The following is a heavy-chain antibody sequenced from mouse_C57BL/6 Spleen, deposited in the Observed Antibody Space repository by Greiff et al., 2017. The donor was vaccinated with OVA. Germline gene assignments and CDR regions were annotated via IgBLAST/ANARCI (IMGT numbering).Heavy chain of an antibody. D-gene: IGHD1-1*01. Sequence: DVMLVESGGGLVQPKGSLKLSCAASGFTFNTYAMHWVRQAPGKGLEWVARIRSKSSNYATYYADSVKDRFTISRDDSQSMLYLQMNNLKTEDTAMYYCVREGTLLLRFDYWGQGTTLTVSS. CDR2: IRSKSSNYAT. CDR1: GFTFNTYA. CDR3: VREGTLLLRFDY. V-gene: IGHV10-3*01. J-gene: IGHJ2*01.